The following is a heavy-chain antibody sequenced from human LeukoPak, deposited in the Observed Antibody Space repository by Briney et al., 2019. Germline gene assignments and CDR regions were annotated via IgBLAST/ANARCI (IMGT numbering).Heavy chain of an antibody. CDR1: GFSFSRNG. V-gene: IGHV3-30*03. J-gene: IGHJ1*01. CDR2: ISYDGSDK. D-gene: IGHD4-17*01. Sequence: GGSLRLSCAASGFSFSRNGMHWVRQAPGKGLEWVAVISYDGSDKYHADSVKGRFTISRDNSKNTLYLQMNSLRAEDTAVYFCASTVTSNKVQHWGQGTLVTVSS. CDR3: ASTVTSNKVQH.